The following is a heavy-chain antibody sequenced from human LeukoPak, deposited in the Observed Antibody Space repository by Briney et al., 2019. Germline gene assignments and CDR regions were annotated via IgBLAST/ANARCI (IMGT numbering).Heavy chain of an antibody. CDR2: TSHSDSP. D-gene: IGHD3-9*01. V-gene: IGHV4-4*08. CDR3: ARDFEETSLPNWFDP. CDR1: GGSIRSYY. J-gene: IGHJ5*02. Sequence: PSETLSLTCTVSGGSIRSYYWGGIRQTPRTGLEGIEHTSHSDSPYYNPSLESRVTISLDTSRNLFSLKLTSVTAADTAVYFCARDFEETSLPNWFDPWGQGTLVIVSS.